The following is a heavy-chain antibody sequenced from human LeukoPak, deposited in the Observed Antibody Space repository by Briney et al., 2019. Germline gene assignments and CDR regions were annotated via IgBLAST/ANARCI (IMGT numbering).Heavy chain of an antibody. Sequence: ASVKVSCKASGGTFSSYAISWVRQAPGQGLEWMGGIIPIFGTANYAQKFQGRVTITTDESTSTAYMELRSLRSDDTAVYYCARDRVAVAAEFDYWGQGTLVTVSS. D-gene: IGHD6-19*01. CDR3: ARDRVAVAAEFDY. J-gene: IGHJ4*02. CDR2: IIPIFGTA. CDR1: GGTFSSYA. V-gene: IGHV1-69*05.